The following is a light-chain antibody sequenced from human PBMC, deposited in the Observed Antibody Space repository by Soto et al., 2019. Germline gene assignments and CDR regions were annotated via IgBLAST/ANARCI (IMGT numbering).Light chain of an antibody. CDR3: SSYAGSNSLHVV. CDR2: EVS. Sequence: QSALTQPPSASGSPGQSVTISCTGTSSDVGAYNYVSWYQQHPGKAPKLMIYEVSKRPSGVPDRFSGSKSGNTASLTVSGLQAEDEADYYSSSYAGSNSLHVVFGGGTKLTVL. CDR1: SSDVGAYNY. J-gene: IGLJ2*01. V-gene: IGLV2-8*01.